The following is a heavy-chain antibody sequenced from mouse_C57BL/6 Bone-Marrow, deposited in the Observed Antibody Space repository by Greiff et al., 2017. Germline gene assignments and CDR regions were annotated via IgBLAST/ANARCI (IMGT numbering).Heavy chain of an antibody. CDR1: GYTFTSYG. J-gene: IGHJ3*01. CDR3: ARGYDYDGFAY. D-gene: IGHD2-4*01. CDR2: IYPRSGNT. V-gene: IGHV1-81*01. Sequence: LQESGAELARPGASVKLSCKASGYTFTSYGISWVKQRTGQGLEWIGEIYPRSGNTYYNEKLKGKDTLTADKSSSTAYMELRSLTSEDSAVYFCARGYDYDGFAYWGQGTLVTVSA.